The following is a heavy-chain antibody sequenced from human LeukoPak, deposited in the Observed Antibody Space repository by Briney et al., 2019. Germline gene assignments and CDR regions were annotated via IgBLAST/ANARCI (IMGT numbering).Heavy chain of an antibody. CDR3: AKDLSSSGYRFDY. CDR2: IRYDGSNK. V-gene: IGHV3-30*02. D-gene: IGHD3-22*01. J-gene: IGHJ4*02. Sequence: PGGSLRLSCAASGFTFSSYGMHWVRQAPGKGLEWVVFIRYDGSNKYYADSVKGRFTISRDNSKNTLYLQMNSLRAEDTAVYYCAKDLSSSGYRFDYWGQGTLVTVSS. CDR1: GFTFSSYG.